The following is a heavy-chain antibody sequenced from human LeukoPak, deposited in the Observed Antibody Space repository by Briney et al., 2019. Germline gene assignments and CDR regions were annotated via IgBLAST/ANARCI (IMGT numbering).Heavy chain of an antibody. CDR3: ARSGGRYSYSAY. V-gene: IGHV3-7*01. CDR2: IKQDGSEK. CDR1: GFTFSSYW. D-gene: IGHD5-18*01. J-gene: IGHJ4*02. Sequence: PGGSLRLSCAASGFTFSSYWMSWVRQAPGKGLEWVANIKQDGSEKYYVDSVRGRFTISRDNAKNSLYLQMNSPRAEDTAVYYCARSGGRYSYSAYWGQGTLVTVSS.